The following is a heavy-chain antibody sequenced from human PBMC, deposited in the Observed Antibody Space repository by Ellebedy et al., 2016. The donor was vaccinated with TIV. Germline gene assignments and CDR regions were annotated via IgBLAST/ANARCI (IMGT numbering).Heavy chain of an antibody. Sequence: LVKVSCXASGGTFSSYAISWVRQAPGQGLEWMGGIIPIFGTANYAQKFQGRVTITADESTSTAYMELSSLRSEDTAVYYCARGGPSRGELLLRTGYWYFDLWGRGTLVTVSS. CDR3: ARGGPSRGELLLRTGYWYFDL. V-gene: IGHV1-69*13. CDR2: IIPIFGTA. J-gene: IGHJ2*01. CDR1: GGTFSSYA. D-gene: IGHD1-26*01.